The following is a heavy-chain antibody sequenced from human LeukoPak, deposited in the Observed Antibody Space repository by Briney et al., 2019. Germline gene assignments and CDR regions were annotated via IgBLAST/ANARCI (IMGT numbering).Heavy chain of an antibody. V-gene: IGHV3-23*01. D-gene: IGHD3-22*01. CDR2: ISGSGGST. Sequence: GGSLRLSCAASGFTFSSYAMSWVRQAPGKGLEWVSAISGSGGSTYYADSVKGRFTISRDNSKNTLYLQMNSLRAEDTAVYYCAKGQYYYDSSGRGNWFDPWGQGTLVTVSS. CDR3: AKGQYYYDSSGRGNWFDP. J-gene: IGHJ5*02. CDR1: GFTFSSYA.